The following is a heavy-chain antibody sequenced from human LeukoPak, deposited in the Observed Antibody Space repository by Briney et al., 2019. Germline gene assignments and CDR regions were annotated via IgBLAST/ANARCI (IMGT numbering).Heavy chain of an antibody. J-gene: IGHJ4*02. CDR1: GFIFSIYA. D-gene: IGHD3-10*01. CDR2: FSGGGITT. Sequence: GGSLRLSCSASGFIFSIYAMSWVRQAPGKGLEWVSTFSGGGITTDYADSAKGRFSMSRDNSKNTLYLQMNSLRVEDTAVYYCVKCGGPGTYYYFDYWGQGTLVTVSS. CDR3: VKCGGPGTYYYFDY. V-gene: IGHV3-23*01.